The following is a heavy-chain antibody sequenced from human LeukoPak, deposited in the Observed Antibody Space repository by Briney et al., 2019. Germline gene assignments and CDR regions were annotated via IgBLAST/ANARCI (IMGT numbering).Heavy chain of an antibody. D-gene: IGHD2-8*01. CDR1: GFTFRNYA. V-gene: IGHV3-23*01. CDR3: ARNAADCTTSACYDS. J-gene: IGHJ4*02. Sequence: GGSLRLSCAASGFTFRNYAMTWVRQAPGKGLEWVSVATGSSDTTYYADSLKGRFAISRDNSRNTLYLQMNSLRAEDTAVYHCARNAADCTTSACYDSWGQGTLVTVSS. CDR2: ATGSSDTT.